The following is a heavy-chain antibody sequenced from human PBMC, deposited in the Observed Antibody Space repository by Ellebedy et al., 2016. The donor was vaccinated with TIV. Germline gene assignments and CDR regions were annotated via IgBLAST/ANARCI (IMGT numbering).Heavy chain of an antibody. CDR1: GFTFDDFA. V-gene: IGHV3-33*08. D-gene: IGHD3-16*01. CDR3: ASLYEYFNY. Sequence: GESLKISCTASGFTFDDFAMHWVRQAPGKGLEWVAVIWYDGSNKYYADSVKGRFTISRDNSKNTLYLQMKSLRAEDTAVYYCASLYEYFNYWGQGTLVTVSS. CDR2: IWYDGSNK. J-gene: IGHJ4*02.